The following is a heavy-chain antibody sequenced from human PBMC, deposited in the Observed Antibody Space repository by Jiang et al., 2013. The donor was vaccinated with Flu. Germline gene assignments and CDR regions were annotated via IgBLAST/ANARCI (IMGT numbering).Heavy chain of an antibody. V-gene: IGHV1-3*01. CDR2: INVGNGNT. Sequence: AEVKKPGASVKVSCEASGYTFTSYAMHLVRQAPGQRPEWMGWINVGNGNTKYSQNFRGRITITMDTSASTVFMELSSLKSEDTAVYYCARGNEVASDAFDIWGQGTMITVS. CDR1: GYTFTSYA. D-gene: IGHD5-12*01. J-gene: IGHJ3*02. CDR3: ARGNEVASDAFDI.